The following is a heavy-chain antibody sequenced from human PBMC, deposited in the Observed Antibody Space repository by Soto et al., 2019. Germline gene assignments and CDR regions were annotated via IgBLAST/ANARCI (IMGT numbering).Heavy chain of an antibody. CDR1: GYSFSSYW. V-gene: IGHV5-51*01. D-gene: IGHD3-10*01. CDR3: ARHPYGSGNYYSPKWFDH. CDR2: IYPGDSDT. J-gene: IGHJ5*02. Sequence: PGESLKISCKGSGYSFSSYWIGWVRQMPGKGLEWMGIIYPGDSDTRYSPSFQGQVTISADKSISTAYLQWSSLKASDSAMYYCARHPYGSGNYYSPKWFDHWGQGTLVTVSS.